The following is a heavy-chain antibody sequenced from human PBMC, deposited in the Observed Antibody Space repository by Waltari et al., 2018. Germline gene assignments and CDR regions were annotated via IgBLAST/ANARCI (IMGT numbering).Heavy chain of an antibody. CDR2: IIPIFGTT. CDR1: GGTFSSHA. J-gene: IGHJ4*02. V-gene: IGHV1-69*01. CDR3: ARGGGAYGGNYYFDY. D-gene: IGHD4-17*01. Sequence: QVQLVQSGAEVKKPGSSVKVSCEASGGTFSSHALSPLRQAPGQGLEWMGGIIPIFGTTNYAQKFQGRVTITADGSTSTAYMELSSLRSEDTAVYYCARGGGAYGGNYYFDYWGQGTLVTVSS.